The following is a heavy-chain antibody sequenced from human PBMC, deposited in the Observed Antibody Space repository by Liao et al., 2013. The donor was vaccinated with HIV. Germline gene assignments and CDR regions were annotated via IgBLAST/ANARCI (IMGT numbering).Heavy chain of an antibody. V-gene: IGHV4-30-4*08. CDR2: INHSGST. Sequence: QVQLQESGPGLVKPSQTLSLTCTVSGGSISSGDYYWSWIRQPPGKGLEWIGEINHSGSTNYNPSLKSRVTISVDTSKNQFSLKLSSVTAADTAVYYCARGPPEWLRNWPPFDYWGQGTLVTVSS. CDR1: GGSISSGDYY. D-gene: IGHD5-12*01. CDR3: ARGPPEWLRNWPPFDY. J-gene: IGHJ4*02.